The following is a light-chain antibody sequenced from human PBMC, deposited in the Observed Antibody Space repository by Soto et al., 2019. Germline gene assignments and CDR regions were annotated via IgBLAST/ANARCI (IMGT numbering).Light chain of an antibody. J-gene: IGKJ1*01. Sequence: DIQMTQSPSSLSGSVGDRVTITCRASQNIRNLLAWYQQKPGKPPKLLIYDAYSLESGVPSRFSGSGSGTEITLTISSLQPDDFATYYCQQYNSYRTFGQGTKVDIK. CDR2: DAY. V-gene: IGKV1-5*01. CDR1: QNIRNL. CDR3: QQYNSYRT.